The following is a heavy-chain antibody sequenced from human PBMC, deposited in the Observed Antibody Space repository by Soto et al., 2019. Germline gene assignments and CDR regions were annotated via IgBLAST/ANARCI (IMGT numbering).Heavy chain of an antibody. CDR1: CGSINSYY. J-gene: IGHJ2*01. CDR3: AIRHCYGSICYPYYFDL. D-gene: IGHD2-8*02. V-gene: IGHV4-59*08. CDR2: IHYTGRT. Sequence: QVQLQESGPGLVKPSETLSLTCSVSCGSINSYYLCWLRQSPGRRLEWSGYIHYTGRTNYSPSLNSPFFQSIDPSKSQCALKLNSVPATDTSIYYCAIRHCYGSICYPYYFDLWGRGTQVTVSS.